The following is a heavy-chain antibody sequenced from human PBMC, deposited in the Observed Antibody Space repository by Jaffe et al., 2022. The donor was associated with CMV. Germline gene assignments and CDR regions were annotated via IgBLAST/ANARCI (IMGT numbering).Heavy chain of an antibody. D-gene: IGHD5-18*01. CDR1: GFTFSSYG. CDR3: ARDNTWIQLWLFDY. J-gene: IGHJ4*02. V-gene: IGHV3-33*01. CDR2: IWYDGSNK. Sequence: QVQLVESGGGVVQPGRSLRLSCAASGFTFSSYGMHWVRQAPGKGLEWVAVIWYDGSNKYYADSVKGRFTISRDNSKNTLYLQMNSLRAEDTAVYYCARDNTWIQLWLFDYWGQGTLVTVSS.